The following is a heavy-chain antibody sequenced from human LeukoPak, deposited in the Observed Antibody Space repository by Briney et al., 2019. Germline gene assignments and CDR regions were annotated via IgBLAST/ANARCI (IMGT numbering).Heavy chain of an antibody. D-gene: IGHD3-22*01. CDR1: GYTFTSYG. V-gene: IGHV1-18*01. Sequence: ASVKVSCKASGYTFTSYGISWVRQAPGQGLEWMGWISAYSGNTSYAQKLQGRVTMTTDTSTSTAYMELRSLRSDDTAVYYCARVGDDSSGYYLPSNLDYWGQGTLVTVSS. CDR3: ARVGDDSSGYYLPSNLDY. CDR2: ISAYSGNT. J-gene: IGHJ4*02.